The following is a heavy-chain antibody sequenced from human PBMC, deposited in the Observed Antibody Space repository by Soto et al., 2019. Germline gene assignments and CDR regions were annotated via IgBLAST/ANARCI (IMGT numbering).Heavy chain of an antibody. D-gene: IGHD7-27*01. CDR2: IIPIFGTA. CDR3: ARVTPSLTLNSWFDP. V-gene: IGHV1-69*06. J-gene: IGHJ5*02. Sequence: SVKVSCKASGGTFSSYATSWVRQAPGQGLEWMGGIIPIFGTANYAQKFQGRVTITADKSTSTAYMGLSSLRSEDTAVYYCARVTPSLTLNSWFDPWGQGTLVTVSS. CDR1: GGTFSSYA.